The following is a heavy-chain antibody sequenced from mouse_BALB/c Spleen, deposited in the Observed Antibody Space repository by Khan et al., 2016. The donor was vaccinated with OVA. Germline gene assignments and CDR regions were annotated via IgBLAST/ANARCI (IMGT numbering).Heavy chain of an antibody. CDR3: ARRTTGYTIDS. D-gene: IGHD2-14*01. V-gene: IGHV1-4*01. CDR2: INPRSGYT. Sequence: VQLQQSGAELARPGASVRMSCKASGYTFTSNTMHWIKQRPGQGLEWIGYINPRSGYTNYNQNFKDKATLNADKSSSTAYMQLSSLTYEDSAVYYCARRTTGYTIDSWGQGTSVTVSS. J-gene: IGHJ4*01. CDR1: GYTFTSNT.